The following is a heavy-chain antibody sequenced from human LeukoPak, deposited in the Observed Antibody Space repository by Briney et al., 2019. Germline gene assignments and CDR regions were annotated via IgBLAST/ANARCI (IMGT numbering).Heavy chain of an antibody. CDR1: GFTVSSNY. J-gene: IGHJ4*02. CDR3: AKAGSGGSFDY. D-gene: IGHD2-15*01. Sequence: GGSLRLSCAASGFTVSSNYMSWVRQAPGKGLEWVTFINYDGSNKHDADSVKGRFTISRDNSKNTPYLQMNSLRAEDTAVYHCAKAGSGGSFDYWGQGALVTVSS. CDR2: INYDGSNK. V-gene: IGHV3-30*02.